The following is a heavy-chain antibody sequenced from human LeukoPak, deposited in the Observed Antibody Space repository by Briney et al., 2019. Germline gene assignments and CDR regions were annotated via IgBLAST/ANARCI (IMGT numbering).Heavy chain of an antibody. D-gene: IGHD3-10*01. CDR3: ARDRDLLWFGELLAPFDY. CDR1: GYTFTGYY. CDR2: INPNSGGT. J-gene: IGHJ4*02. V-gene: IGHV1-2*02. Sequence: ASVKVSCKASGYTFTGYYMHWVRQAPGQGPEWMGWINPNSGGTNYAQKFQGRVTMTRDTSISTAYMELSRLRSDDTAVYYCARDRDLLWFGELLAPFDYWGQGTLVTVSS.